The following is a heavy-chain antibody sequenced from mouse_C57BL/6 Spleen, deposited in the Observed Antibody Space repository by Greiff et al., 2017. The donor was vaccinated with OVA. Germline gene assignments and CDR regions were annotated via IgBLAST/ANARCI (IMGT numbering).Heavy chain of an antibody. CDR1: GYTFTSYW. D-gene: IGHD2-2*01. CDR2: IDPSDSYT. V-gene: IGHV1-69*01. J-gene: IGHJ2*01. Sequence: QVQLQQSGAELVMPGASVKLSCKASGYTFTSYWMHWVKQRPGQGLEWIGEIDPSDSYTNYNQKFKGKSTLTVDKSSSTAYMQLSSLTSEDSAVYYCARFGYDGNYFDYWGQGTTLTVSS. CDR3: ARFGYDGNYFDY.